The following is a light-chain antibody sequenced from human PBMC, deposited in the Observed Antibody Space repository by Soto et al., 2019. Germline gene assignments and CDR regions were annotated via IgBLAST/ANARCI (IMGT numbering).Light chain of an antibody. V-gene: IGKV3-15*01. J-gene: IGKJ1*01. CDR3: QQYYSTPPWT. CDR1: QTISGT. CDR2: GAS. Sequence: EIVMTQSPATLSVSPGGRATLSCRSSQTISGTLAWYQQKPGQAPRLLIHGASTRAPGFPARFSGSGSGTDFTLTISSLQAEDVAVYYCQQYYSTPPWTFGQGTKVDIK.